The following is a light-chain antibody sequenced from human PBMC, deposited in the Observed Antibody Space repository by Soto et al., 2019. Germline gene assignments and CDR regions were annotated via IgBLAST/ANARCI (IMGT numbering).Light chain of an antibody. CDR3: QPYGSSPGT. J-gene: IGKJ1*01. Sequence: EIVLTQSPGTLSLSPGERATRSCRASQSVRDRYLAWYQQKPGQAPSLLIYCKSTRATGVPDRFSGSWSGTDVSLTISRVEPEAFAIYFCQPYGSSPGTCGQGTKVEI. CDR2: CKS. V-gene: IGKV3-20*01. CDR1: QSVRDRY.